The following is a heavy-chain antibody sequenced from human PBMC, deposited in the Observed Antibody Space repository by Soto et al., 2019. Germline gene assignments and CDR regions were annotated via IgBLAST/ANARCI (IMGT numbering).Heavy chain of an antibody. CDR1: GFTFSNYW. J-gene: IGHJ6*03. Sequence: EVQLVESGGGLVQPGGSLRLSCAASGFTFSNYWMYWVRQAPGKGLVWVSRINSDGSVSSYADSVKGRLTISRDNVKNTLYLQMDSLRAEDTAVYYCARGDCVGGTCYSLAGAFYYYMDVWGNGTTVTVFS. V-gene: IGHV3-74*01. D-gene: IGHD2-15*01. CDR2: INSDGSVS. CDR3: ARGDCVGGTCYSLAGAFYYYMDV.